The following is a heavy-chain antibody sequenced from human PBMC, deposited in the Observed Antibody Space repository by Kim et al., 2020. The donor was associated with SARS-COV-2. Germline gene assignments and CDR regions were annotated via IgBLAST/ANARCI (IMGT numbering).Heavy chain of an antibody. CDR1: GFTFSSYA. V-gene: IGHV3-23*01. CDR2: ISGSGGST. J-gene: IGHJ6*04. D-gene: IGHD2-2*01. Sequence: GGSLRLSCAASGFTFSSYAMSWVRQAPGKGLEWVSAISGSGGSTYYADSVKGRFTISRDNSKNTLYLQMNSLRAEDTAVYYCAKSECPYVVVPWYYYYGMDVWGAGTTVTVSP. CDR3: AKSECPYVVVPWYYYYGMDV.